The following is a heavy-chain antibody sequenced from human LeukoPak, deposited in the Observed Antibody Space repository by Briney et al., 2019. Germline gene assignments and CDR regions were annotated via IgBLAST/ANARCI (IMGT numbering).Heavy chain of an antibody. CDR1: GFPFSSYA. Sequence: QPWGSLRLSCAASGFPFSSYAMTWVRQAPGKGLEWVAVISSDGRHIFYADSVKGRFTISRDNSKNTLYLQMNSLRAEDTALYLCARCGGTCSLPSTSAMDVWGQGTTVTVS. J-gene: IGHJ6*02. V-gene: IGHV3-30*04. CDR2: ISSDGRHI. CDR3: ARCGGTCSLPSTSAMDV. D-gene: IGHD2-21*01.